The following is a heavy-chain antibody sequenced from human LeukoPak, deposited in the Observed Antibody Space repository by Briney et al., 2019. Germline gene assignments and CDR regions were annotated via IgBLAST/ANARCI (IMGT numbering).Heavy chain of an antibody. D-gene: IGHD1-1*01. J-gene: IGHJ4*02. Sequence: SETLSLTCTVSGGSISSYYWSWIRQPAGKGLEWIGRIYTSGSTNYNPSLKSRVTMSVDTSKNQFSLKLSSVTAADTAVYYCEREKLEPLKIGAYYFDYWGQGTLVTVSS. V-gene: IGHV4-4*07. CDR1: GGSISSYY. CDR2: IYTSGST. CDR3: EREKLEPLKIGAYYFDY.